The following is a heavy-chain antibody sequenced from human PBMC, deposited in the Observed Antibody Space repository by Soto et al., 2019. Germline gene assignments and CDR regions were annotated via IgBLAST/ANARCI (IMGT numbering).Heavy chain of an antibody. Sequence: SETLSLTCAVYGGSFSGYYWSWIRQPPGKGLEWIGEINHSGSTNYNPSLKSRVTISVDTSKNQFSLKLSSVTAADTAVYYCARAGYGDLQDFDYWGQGTLVTVSS. CDR1: GGSFSGYY. J-gene: IGHJ4*02. D-gene: IGHD4-17*01. CDR3: ARAGYGDLQDFDY. V-gene: IGHV4-34*01. CDR2: INHSGST.